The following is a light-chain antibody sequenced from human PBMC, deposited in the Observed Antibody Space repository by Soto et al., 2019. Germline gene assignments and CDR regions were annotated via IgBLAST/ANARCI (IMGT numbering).Light chain of an antibody. CDR2: GAS. CDR3: QQYCSSLT. CDR1: QTVNNNY. J-gene: IGKJ1*01. V-gene: IGKV3-20*01. Sequence: EIVLTQSPGTLSLSPGERATLSCRASQTVNNNYLAWYQQKPGQAPRLFIYGASTRATGIPDRFSGSGSGTDFTLTISRLEPEDFAVYYCQQYCSSLTFGKGTKVEIK.